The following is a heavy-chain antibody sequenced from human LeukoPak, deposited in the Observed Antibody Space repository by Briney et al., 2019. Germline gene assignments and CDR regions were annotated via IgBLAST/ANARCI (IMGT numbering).Heavy chain of an antibody. J-gene: IGHJ4*02. V-gene: IGHV3-23*01. Sequence: GGTLRLSCAASGFTFRSYGMNWVRQAPGKGLEWVSAISASGDSTYYADSVKGRFTISRDNSKNTLYLQMNSLRVEDTAEYYCAKAGGSGWYVSYHFDYWGQGTLVTVSS. CDR3: AKAGGSGWYVSYHFDY. CDR2: ISASGDST. CDR1: GFTFRSYG. D-gene: IGHD6-19*01.